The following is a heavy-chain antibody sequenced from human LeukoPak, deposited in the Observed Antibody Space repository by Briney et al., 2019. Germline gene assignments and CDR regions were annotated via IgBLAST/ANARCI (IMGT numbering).Heavy chain of an antibody. D-gene: IGHD3-9*01. CDR2: ISGSGGST. Sequence: GGSLRLSCAASGFTFSSYAMSWVRQAPGKGLEWVSAISGSGGSTYYADSVKGRFTISRDNSKNTLYLQMNSLRAEDTAVYYCATHGLYYDILIGYYNYYFDYWGQGTLVTVSS. J-gene: IGHJ4*02. V-gene: IGHV3-23*01. CDR3: ATHGLYYDILIGYYNYYFDY. CDR1: GFTFSSYA.